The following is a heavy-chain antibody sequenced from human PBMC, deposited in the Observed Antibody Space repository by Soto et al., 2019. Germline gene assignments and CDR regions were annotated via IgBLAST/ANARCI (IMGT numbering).Heavy chain of an antibody. CDR2: IIPIFSTP. CDR3: ARDKDRLQLGGNYYYATDV. D-gene: IGHD5-12*01. V-gene: IGHV1-69*12. CDR1: GGTFGNSA. Sequence: QVQLVQSGAEVREPGSSVTVSCKASGGTFGNSAISWVRQAPGQGLEWMGGIIPIFSTPDYAQKFQGRVTITADESTSTSYMELTSVRSDDTAVDCCARDKDRLQLGGNYYYATDVWGQGTTVTVSS. J-gene: IGHJ6*02.